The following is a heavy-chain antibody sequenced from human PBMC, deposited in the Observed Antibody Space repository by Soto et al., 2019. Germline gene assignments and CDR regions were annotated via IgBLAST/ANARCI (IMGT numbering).Heavy chain of an antibody. CDR3: ARVGSRGGLLNWLDP. D-gene: IGHD2-21*01. J-gene: IGHJ5*02. CDR2: ISSSSSTI. V-gene: IGHV3-48*02. CDR1: GFAFSSYS. Sequence: LRLSCAASGFAFSSYSMNWVRQAPGKGLEWVSYISSSSSTIYYADSVKGRFTISRDNAKNSLYLQMNSLRDEDTAVYYCARVGSRGGLLNWLDPWGQGTLVTVSS.